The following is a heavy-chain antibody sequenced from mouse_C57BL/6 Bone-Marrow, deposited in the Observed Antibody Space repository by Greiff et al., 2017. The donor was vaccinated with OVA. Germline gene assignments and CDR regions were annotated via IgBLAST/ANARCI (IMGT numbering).Heavy chain of an antibody. J-gene: IGHJ4*01. CDR2: ISSGGDYI. CDR1: GFTFSSYA. V-gene: IGHV5-9-1*02. CDR3: TSTVVAPYYAMDY. Sequence: EVMLVESGEGLVKPGGSLKLSCAASGFTFSSYAMSWVRQTPEKRLEWVAYISSGGDYIYYADTVKGRFTISRDNARNTLYLQMSSLKSEDTAMYYCTSTVVAPYYAMDYWGQGTSVTVSS. D-gene: IGHD1-1*01.